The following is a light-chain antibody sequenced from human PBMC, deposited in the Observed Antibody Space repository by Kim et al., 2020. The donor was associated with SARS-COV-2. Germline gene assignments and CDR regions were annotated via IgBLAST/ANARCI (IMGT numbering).Light chain of an antibody. J-gene: IGLJ2*01. V-gene: IGLV1-44*01. CDR2: TDT. CDR3: AAWDDSLNTVV. CDR1: SSNIGTNS. Sequence: QSVLTQPPSTSGTPGQRVTISCSGGSSNIGTNSVSWYQGLPGTAPKLLIYTDTQRPSEVPDRISGSRFGNSASLAISGLQSEDEADYFCAAWDDSLNTVVFGGGTQLTVL.